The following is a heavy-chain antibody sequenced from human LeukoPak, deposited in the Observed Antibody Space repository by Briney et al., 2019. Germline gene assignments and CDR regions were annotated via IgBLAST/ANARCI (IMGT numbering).Heavy chain of an antibody. CDR1: GGSLSGYY. J-gene: IGHJ4*02. CDR3: ARGRYLTTRGGAAAGFLDY. CDR2: INHAGST. D-gene: IGHD6-13*01. Sequence: PSETLSLTCAASGGSLSGYYWNWIRQTPAKGLEWIGEINHAGSTNYNPSLKSRVTISVDTPQNQFSLSLRSVTAADTAVYYCARGRYLTTRGGAAAGFLDYWGQGSLVTVSA. V-gene: IGHV4-34*01.